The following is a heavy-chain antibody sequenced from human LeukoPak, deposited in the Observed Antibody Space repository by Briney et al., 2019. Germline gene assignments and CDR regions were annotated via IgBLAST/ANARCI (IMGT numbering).Heavy chain of an antibody. J-gene: IGHJ6*03. CDR1: GFTVSSNY. CDR3: ARVVSIGSWYYGNYYYYYMDV. CDR2: IYSGGST. D-gene: IGHD6-13*01. V-gene: IGHV3-66*01. Sequence: GGSLRLSCAASGFTVSSNYMSWVRQAPGKGLEWVSVIYSGGSTYYADSVKGRFTISRDNSKNTLYLQMNSLRAEDTAVYYCARVVSIGSWYYGNYYYYYMDVWGKGTTVTVSS.